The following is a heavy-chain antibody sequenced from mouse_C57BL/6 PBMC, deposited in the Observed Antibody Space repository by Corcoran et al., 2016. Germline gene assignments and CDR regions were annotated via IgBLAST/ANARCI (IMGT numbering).Heavy chain of an antibody. Sequence: QVTLKESGPGILQSSQTLSLTCSFSGFSLSTSGMGVSWIRQPSGKGLEWLAHIYWDDDKRYNPSLKSRLTISKDTSRNQVFLKITSVDTADTATYYCARTRYYYGSKDYAMDYWGQGTSVTVSS. CDR2: IYWDDDK. D-gene: IGHD1-1*01. V-gene: IGHV8-12*01. CDR3: ARTRYYYGSKDYAMDY. CDR1: GFSLSTSGMG. J-gene: IGHJ4*01.